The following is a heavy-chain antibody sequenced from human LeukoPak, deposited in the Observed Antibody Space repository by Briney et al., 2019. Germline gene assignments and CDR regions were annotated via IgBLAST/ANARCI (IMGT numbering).Heavy chain of an antibody. J-gene: IGHJ5*02. CDR3: ARGRYNWKYENWFDP. D-gene: IGHD1-20*01. CDR1: GYTFTGYY. Sequence: ASVKVSCKASGYTFTGYYMHWVRQAPGQGLEWMGWLNPNSGGTNYAQKFQGRVTMTRDTSISTAYMELSRLRSDDTAVYYCARGRYNWKYENWFDPWGQGTLVTISS. V-gene: IGHV1-2*02. CDR2: LNPNSGGT.